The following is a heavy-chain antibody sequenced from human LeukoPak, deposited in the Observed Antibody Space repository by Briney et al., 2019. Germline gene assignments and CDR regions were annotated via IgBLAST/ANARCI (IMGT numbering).Heavy chain of an antibody. D-gene: IGHD3-22*01. CDR1: GFTFSSYA. V-gene: IGHV3-23*01. CDR3: AKDLSYYYDSSGHSFDY. CDR2: ISGSGGST. Sequence: GGSLRLSCAASGFTFSSYAMSWVRHAPGKGLEWVSAISGSGGSTYYADSVKGRFTISRDNSKNTLYLQMNSLRAEDTAVYYCAKDLSYYYDSSGHSFDYWGQGTLVTVSS. J-gene: IGHJ4*02.